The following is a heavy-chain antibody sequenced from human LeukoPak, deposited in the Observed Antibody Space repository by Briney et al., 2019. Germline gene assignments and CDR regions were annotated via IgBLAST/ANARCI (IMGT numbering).Heavy chain of an antibody. D-gene: IGHD3-3*01. V-gene: IGHV3-64*01. CDR2: ISSNGGST. CDR1: GFTFSSYA. J-gene: IGHJ5*02. Sequence: GGSLRLSCAASGFTFSSYAMSWVRQAPGKGLEYVPAISSNGGSTYYANSVKGRFTISRDNSKNTLYLQMGSLRAEDMAVYYCAREGDFWSGYPFDPWGQGTLVTVSS. CDR3: AREGDFWSGYPFDP.